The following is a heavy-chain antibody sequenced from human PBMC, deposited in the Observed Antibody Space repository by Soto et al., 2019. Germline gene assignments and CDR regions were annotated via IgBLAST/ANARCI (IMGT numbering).Heavy chain of an antibody. CDR2: ISYDGSNK. CDR3: AKDQRYYDFWLNWFDP. CDR1: GFTFSSYG. D-gene: IGHD3-3*01. V-gene: IGHV3-30*18. J-gene: IGHJ5*02. Sequence: SGGSLRLSCAASGFTFSSYGMHWVRQAPGKGLEWVAVISYDGSNKYYADSVKGRFTISRDNSKNTLYLQMNSLRAEDTAVYYCAKDQRYYDFWLNWFDPWGQGTLVTVSS.